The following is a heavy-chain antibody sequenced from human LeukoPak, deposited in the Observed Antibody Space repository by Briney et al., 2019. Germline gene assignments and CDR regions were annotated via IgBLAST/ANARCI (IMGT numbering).Heavy chain of an antibody. CDR1: GFTFSGSA. D-gene: IGHD3-10*01. Sequence: PGGSLRLCCAVSGFTFSGSAMHWVRQPSGKGLEWLGRIRSKANNYATSYAASVRGRFTISRDDLKSTAYLQIDSLKTEDTAVYYCTGAPGAGMNYWGQGTPVTVSS. V-gene: IGHV3-73*01. J-gene: IGHJ4*02. CDR2: IRSKANNYAT. CDR3: TGAPGAGMNY.